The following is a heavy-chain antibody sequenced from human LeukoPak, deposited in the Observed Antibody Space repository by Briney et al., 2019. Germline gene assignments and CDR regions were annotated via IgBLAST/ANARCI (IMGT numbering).Heavy chain of an antibody. V-gene: IGHV3-11*04. CDR2: ISSSGSTI. J-gene: IGHJ6*03. CDR1: GFTFSDYY. D-gene: IGHD1-1*01. CDR3: ARAASGTTGPYYYYCYMDV. Sequence: GRSLRLSCAASGFTFSDYYMSWIRQAPGKGLEWVSYISSSGSTIYYADSVKGRFTISRDNAKNSLYLQMNSLRAEDTAVYYCARAASGTTGPYYYYCYMDVWGKGTRVSVSS.